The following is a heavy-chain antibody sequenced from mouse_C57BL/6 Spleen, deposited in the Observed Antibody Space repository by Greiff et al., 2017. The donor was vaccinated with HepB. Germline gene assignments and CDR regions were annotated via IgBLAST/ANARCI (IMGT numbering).Heavy chain of an antibody. V-gene: IGHV3-8*01. J-gene: IGHJ3*01. D-gene: IGHD2-4*01. CDR1: GYSITSDY. CDR2: ISYSGST. CDR3: ARFYDYDEGFAY. Sequence: DVKLVESGPGLAKPSQTLSLTCSVTGYSITSDYWNWIRKFPGNKLEYMGYISYSGSTYYNPSLKSRISITRDTSKNQYYLLLNSVTTEDTATYYCARFYDYDEGFAYWGQGTLVTVSA.